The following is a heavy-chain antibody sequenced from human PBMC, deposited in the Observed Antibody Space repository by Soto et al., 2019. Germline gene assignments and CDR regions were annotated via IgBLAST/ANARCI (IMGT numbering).Heavy chain of an antibody. CDR1: GFTFSNYA. V-gene: IGHV3-23*01. J-gene: IGHJ4*02. CDR3: AKYYFVWSSEQPYYFDY. D-gene: IGHD3-16*01. CDR2: ISGSGGRL. Sequence: EVQLLDSGGGLVQPGGSLRLSCAASGFTFSNYAMTWVRQGPGKGLGWVSGISGSGGRLYYADSVKGRFTISRDNSKSTLYLQMNSLRAEDTAVYYCAKYYFVWSSEQPYYFDYWGQGTLVTVSS.